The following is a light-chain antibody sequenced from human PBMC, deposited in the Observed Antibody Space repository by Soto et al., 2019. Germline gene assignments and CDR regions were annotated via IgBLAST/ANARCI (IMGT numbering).Light chain of an antibody. CDR2: EVS. CDR1: SSDVGGYKY. J-gene: IGLJ1*01. Sequence: QSALTQPASVSGSPGQSITIACTGTSSDVGGYKYVSWYQHHPGKAPKLMIYEVSNRPSGASNRFSGSKSGNTASLTISRLQAEEEDDYYASSYASGILVFGTGTKVTVL. V-gene: IGLV2-14*01. CDR3: SSYASGILV.